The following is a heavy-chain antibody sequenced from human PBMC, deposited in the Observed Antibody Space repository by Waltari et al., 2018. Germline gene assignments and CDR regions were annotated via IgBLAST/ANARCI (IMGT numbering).Heavy chain of an antibody. J-gene: IGHJ5*02. V-gene: IGHV4-59*11. CDR1: GGSISSHY. CDR2: IYYSGRT. D-gene: IGHD5-12*01. CDR3: ARANVDIVATPPGAIDP. Sequence: QVQLQESGPGLVKPSETLSLTCTVSGGSISSHYWSWIRQPPGKGLEWIGYIYYSGRTNYNPSLKSRVTISVDTSKNQFSLKLSSVTAADTAVYYCARANVDIVATPPGAIDPWGQGTLVTVSS.